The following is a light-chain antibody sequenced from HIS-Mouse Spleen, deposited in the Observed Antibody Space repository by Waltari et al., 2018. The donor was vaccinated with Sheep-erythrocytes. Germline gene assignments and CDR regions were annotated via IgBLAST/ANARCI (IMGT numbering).Light chain of an antibody. CDR2: DVS. J-gene: IGLJ1*01. Sequence: QSALTQPRSVSGSPGQSVTISCTGTSSDVGGSNYVSWYHKHPGKAPKLMIYDVSKRPSGVPDRFSGSKSGNTASLTISGLQAEDEADYYCCSYAGSYTFVFGTGTKITVL. CDR1: SSDVGGSNY. CDR3: CSYAGSYTFV. V-gene: IGLV2-11*01.